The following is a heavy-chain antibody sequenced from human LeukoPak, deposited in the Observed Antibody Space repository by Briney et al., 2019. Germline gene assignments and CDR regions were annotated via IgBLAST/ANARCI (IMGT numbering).Heavy chain of an antibody. V-gene: IGHV3-9*01. Sequence: PGRSLRLSCAASGFTFDDYAMHWVRQAPGKGLEWVSGISWNSGSIGYADSVKGRFTISRDNAKNSLYLQMNSLRAEDTALYYCAQGAFGVVIIGAFDIWGQGTMVTVSS. CDR2: ISWNSGSI. CDR1: GFTFDDYA. CDR3: AQGAFGVVIIGAFDI. D-gene: IGHD3-3*01. J-gene: IGHJ3*02.